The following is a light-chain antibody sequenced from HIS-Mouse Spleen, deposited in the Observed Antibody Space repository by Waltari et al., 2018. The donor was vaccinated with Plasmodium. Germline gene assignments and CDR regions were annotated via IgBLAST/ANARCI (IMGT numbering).Light chain of an antibody. Sequence: QSALTQPASVSGSPGQSITISCTGTSSDVGSYNIVSWYQQHPGKAPKLMIYEGSKRPSGVSNRFSCSKSGNTAFLTISGLQAEDEADYYCCSYAGSSTYYVFGTGTKVTVL. CDR2: EGS. V-gene: IGLV2-23*01. J-gene: IGLJ1*01. CDR1: SSDVGSYNI. CDR3: CSYAGSSTYYV.